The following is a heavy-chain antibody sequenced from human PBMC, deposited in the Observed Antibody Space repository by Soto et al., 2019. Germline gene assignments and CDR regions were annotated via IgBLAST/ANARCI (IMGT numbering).Heavy chain of an antibody. CDR2: ISYDGSNK. CDR1: GFTFSSYA. J-gene: IGHJ6*02. V-gene: IGHV3-30-3*01. Sequence: QVRLVESGGGVVQPGRSLRLSCAASGFTFSSYAMHWVRQAPGKGLEWVAVISYDGSNKYYADSVKGRFTISRDNSKNTLYLQMNSLRAEDTAVYYCARDQLRFLEWLLYGMDVWGQGTTVTVSS. D-gene: IGHD3-3*01. CDR3: ARDQLRFLEWLLYGMDV.